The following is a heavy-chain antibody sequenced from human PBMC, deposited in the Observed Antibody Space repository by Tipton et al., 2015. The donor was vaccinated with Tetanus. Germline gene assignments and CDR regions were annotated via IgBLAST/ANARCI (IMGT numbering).Heavy chain of an antibody. V-gene: IGHV3-11*01. Sequence: SLRLSCTASGFTFSDFYMGWIRQAPGKGLEWVSYHNPSGTSTYYADSVKGRFTISRDNTKNSLFLQMKNLGAEDAAVYYCAKDHLAPWLYFDSWGQGTLVTVSS. CDR3: AKDHLAPWLYFDS. CDR1: GFTFSDFY. D-gene: IGHD5-12*01. J-gene: IGHJ4*02. CDR2: HNPSGTST.